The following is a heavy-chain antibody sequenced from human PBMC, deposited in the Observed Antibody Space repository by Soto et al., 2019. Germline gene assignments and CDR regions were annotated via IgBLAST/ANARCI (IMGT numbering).Heavy chain of an antibody. CDR1: GFSFVNYA. Sequence: GGSLRLSCAASGFSFVNYAMNWVRQAPGKGLEWVSGLSGSGTSTYYADSVKGRFTISRDNSRDTLFLQMTSLTADDTAVYYCAKATTNGGWFNTSDSWRQGALGAVST. CDR2: LSGSGTST. J-gene: IGHJ4*02. CDR3: AKATTNGGWFNTSDS. D-gene: IGHD6-19*01. V-gene: IGHV3-23*01.